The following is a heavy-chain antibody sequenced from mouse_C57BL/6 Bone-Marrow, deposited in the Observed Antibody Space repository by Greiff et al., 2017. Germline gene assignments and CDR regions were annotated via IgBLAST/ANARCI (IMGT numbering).Heavy chain of an antibody. CDR1: GFTFSDYG. D-gene: IGHD2-4*01. Sequence: EVQVVESGGGLVQPGGSLKLSCAASGFTFSDYGMAWVRQAPRKGPEWVAFISNLAYSIYYADTVTGRFTISRENAKNTLYLEMSSLRSEDTAMYYCARLGDYDGAWFAYWGQGTLVTVSA. J-gene: IGHJ3*01. V-gene: IGHV5-15*01. CDR2: ISNLAYSI. CDR3: ARLGDYDGAWFAY.